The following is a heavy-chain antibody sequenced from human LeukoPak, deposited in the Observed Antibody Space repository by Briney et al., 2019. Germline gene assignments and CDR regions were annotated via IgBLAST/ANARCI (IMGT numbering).Heavy chain of an antibody. J-gene: IGHJ6*03. V-gene: IGHV1-2*02. D-gene: IGHD3-10*01. CDR1: GYTFTGYY. CDR2: INPNSGGT. CDR3: ARASWFGESRYYYYYMDV. Sequence: ASVKVSCKASGYTFTGYYMHWVRQAPGQGLEWMGWINPNSGGTNYAQKLQGRVTMTTDTSTSTAYMELRSLRSDDTAVYYCARASWFGESRYYYYYMDVWGKGTTVTVSS.